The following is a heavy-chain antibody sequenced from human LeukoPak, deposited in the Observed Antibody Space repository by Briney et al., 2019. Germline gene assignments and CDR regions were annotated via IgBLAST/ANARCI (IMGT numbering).Heavy chain of an antibody. CDR1: GFTFSNYW. V-gene: IGHV3-74*01. CDR3: ARDESVAGPTTFDY. CDR2: INTDGSNT. J-gene: IGHJ4*02. D-gene: IGHD6-19*01. Sequence: GGSLSLSCAASGFTFSNYWMHSVRQAPGKGLVWVSRINTDGSNTIYADSVKGRFTISRDNAKNTLYLQMNSLRAEDTAVYYCARDESVAGPTTFDYWGQGTLVTVSS.